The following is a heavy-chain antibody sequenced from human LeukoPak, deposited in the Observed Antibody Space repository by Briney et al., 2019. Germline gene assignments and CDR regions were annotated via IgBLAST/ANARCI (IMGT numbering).Heavy chain of an antibody. CDR1: GCSISSYY. CDR2: IYTSGST. V-gene: IGHV4-4*07. J-gene: IGHJ5*02. D-gene: IGHD4-17*01. Sequence: SETLSLTCTVSGCSISSYYWSWIRQPAGKGLEWIGRIYTSGSTNYNPSLKSRVTMSVDTSKNQFSLKLSSVTAADTAVYYCAREGDDYGDDNWFDPWGQGTLVTVSS. CDR3: AREGDDYGDDNWFDP.